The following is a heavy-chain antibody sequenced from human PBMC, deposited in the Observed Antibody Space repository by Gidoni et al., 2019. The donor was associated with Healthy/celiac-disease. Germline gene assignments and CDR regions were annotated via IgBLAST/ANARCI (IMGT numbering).Heavy chain of an antibody. CDR3: AKAHDYSNPRRPYYYYGMDV. D-gene: IGHD4-4*01. Sequence: EVQLLESGGGLVQPGGSLRLSCAASGFTFSSYARSWVRQAPGKGLGWVSAISGSGGSTYYADSVKGRFTISRDNSKNTLYLQMNSLRAEDTAVYYCAKAHDYSNPRRPYYYYGMDVWGQGTTVTVSS. CDR2: ISGSGGST. CDR1: GFTFSSYA. V-gene: IGHV3-23*01. J-gene: IGHJ6*02.